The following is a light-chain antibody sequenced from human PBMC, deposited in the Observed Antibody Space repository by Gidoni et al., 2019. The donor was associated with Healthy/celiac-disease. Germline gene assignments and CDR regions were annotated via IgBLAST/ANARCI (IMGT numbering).Light chain of an antibody. J-gene: IGLJ2*01. CDR3: NSRDSSGNLYVV. CDR2: GKN. Sequence: SSELTQDPAVSVALGQTVRITCQGDSLRSYYASWYQQKPGQAPVLVIYGKNNRPSGIPDRFSGSSSGNTASLTITGAQAEDEAYYYCNSRDSSGNLYVVFGGGTNLTVL. CDR1: SLRSYY. V-gene: IGLV3-19*01.